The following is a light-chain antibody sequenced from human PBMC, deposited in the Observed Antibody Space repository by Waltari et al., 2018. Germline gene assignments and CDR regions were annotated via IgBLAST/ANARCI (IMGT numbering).Light chain of an antibody. J-gene: IGKJ1*01. CDR2: HAA. CDR3: QHYESLPVT. Sequence: EIVLTQSPGTLSLSPGERATLSCRASQSISKYLAWYRQKPGQAPRLLIYHAASRAAGIPDRFSGSGSGTDVSLTISRLEPEDFAVYYCQHYESLPVTFGQGTKVEIK. CDR1: QSISKY. V-gene: IGKV3-20*01.